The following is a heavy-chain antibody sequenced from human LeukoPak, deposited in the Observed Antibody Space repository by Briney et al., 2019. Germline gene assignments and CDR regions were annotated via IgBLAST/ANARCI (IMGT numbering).Heavy chain of an antibody. CDR2: IKQDGSEK. CDR1: GFTFSSYW. J-gene: IGHJ3*02. Sequence: GGSLRLSCAASGFTFSSYWMSWVRQAPGKGLEWVANIKQDGSEKYYVDSVKGRFTISRDNAKNSLYLQMNSLRAEDTAVYYCARDPRGYDFWSGSDAFDIWGQGTMVTVSS. D-gene: IGHD3-3*01. CDR3: ARDPRGYDFWSGSDAFDI. V-gene: IGHV3-7*01.